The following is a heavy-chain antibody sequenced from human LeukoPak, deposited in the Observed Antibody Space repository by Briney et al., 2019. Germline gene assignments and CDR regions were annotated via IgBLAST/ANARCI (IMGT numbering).Heavy chain of an antibody. J-gene: IGHJ4*02. V-gene: IGHV3-48*01. Sequence: GGSLRLSCAASGFTFSSYGVNWVRQAPGKGLEWVSFIGSSSAPIYYADSVKGRFTISRDNAKNSLFLQMNSLRVDDTAIYYCGSRWFDWGQGTLVTVSS. CDR1: GFTFSSYG. CDR3: GSRWFD. D-gene: IGHD4-23*01. CDR2: IGSSSAPI.